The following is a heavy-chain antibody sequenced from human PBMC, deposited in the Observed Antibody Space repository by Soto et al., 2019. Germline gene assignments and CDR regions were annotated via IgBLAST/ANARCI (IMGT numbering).Heavy chain of an antibody. J-gene: IGHJ5*02. CDR3: VRQQYDFLVEP. CDR1: GFSFSTYN. CDR2: IDASSTHI. V-gene: IGHV3-21*01. Sequence: GGSLRLSCAASGFSFSTYNMNWVRQAPGKGLEWVSSIDASSTHIYYADSVKGRFTISRDNGKSSLYLQMDSLRAEDTALYYCVRQQYDFLVEPWGQGTLVTVSS. D-gene: IGHD2-15*01.